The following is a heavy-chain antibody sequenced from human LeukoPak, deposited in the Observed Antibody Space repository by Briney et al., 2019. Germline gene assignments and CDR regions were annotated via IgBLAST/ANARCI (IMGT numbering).Heavy chain of an antibody. CDR2: MYYSGST. D-gene: IGHD2-21*02. J-gene: IGHJ6*03. V-gene: IGHV4-59*08. Sequence: PSETLSLTCTVSGGSISYYYWSWIRQPPGKGLEWIGYMYYSGSTNYNPSLKSRVIISVDTSKNQFSLKLSSVTAADTAVYYCARARDDLAYCGGDCYYYYYYMDVWGKGTTVTISS. CDR1: GGSISYYY. CDR3: ARARDDLAYCGGDCYYYYYYMDV.